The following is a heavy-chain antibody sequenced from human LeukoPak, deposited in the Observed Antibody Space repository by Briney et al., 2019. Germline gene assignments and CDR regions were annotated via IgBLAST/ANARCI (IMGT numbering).Heavy chain of an antibody. J-gene: IGHJ5*02. D-gene: IGHD5-18*01. CDR2: ISSSSYI. CDR1: GFTFSSYS. Sequence: NPGGSLRLSCAASGFTFSSYSMNWVRQAPGKGLEWVSSISSSSYIYYADSVKGRFTISRDNARNSLYLQMNSLRAEDTAVYYCARDFDYSYGYSWFDPWGQGTLVTVSS. CDR3: ARDFDYSYGYSWFDP. V-gene: IGHV3-21*01.